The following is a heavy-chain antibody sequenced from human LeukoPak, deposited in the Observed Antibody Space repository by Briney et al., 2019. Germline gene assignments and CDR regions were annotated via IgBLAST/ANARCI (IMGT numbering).Heavy chain of an antibody. Sequence: PSETLSLTCTVSGGSISSYYWSWVRQPAGKGLEWIGRIYGSGTTRYNPSLQSRVTMSVDMSKNQFSLKLTSVTAADTAVYFCARGMAEAYDYNWFDPWGQGILVTVSS. D-gene: IGHD5-12*01. CDR2: IYGSGTT. CDR1: GGSISSYY. CDR3: ARGMAEAYDYNWFDP. J-gene: IGHJ5*02. V-gene: IGHV4-4*07.